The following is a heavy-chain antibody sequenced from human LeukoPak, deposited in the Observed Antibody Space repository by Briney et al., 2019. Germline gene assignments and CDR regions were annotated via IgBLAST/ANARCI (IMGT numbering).Heavy chain of an antibody. D-gene: IGHD3-22*01. V-gene: IGHV3-7*01. CDR2: IKQDGSEK. J-gene: IGHJ4*02. CDR1: GFTFSSYW. Sequence: GGSLRLTCAASGFTFSSYWMSWVRQAPGKGLEWVANIKQDGSEKYYVDSVKGRFTISRDNAKNSLYLQMNSLRAEDTAVYYCARDFYYDSSGYYYGYWGQGTLVTVSS. CDR3: ARDFYYDSSGYYYGY.